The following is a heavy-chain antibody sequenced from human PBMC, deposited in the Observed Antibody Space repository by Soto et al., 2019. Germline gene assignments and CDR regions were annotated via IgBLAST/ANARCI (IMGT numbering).Heavy chain of an antibody. Sequence: LRLSCAASGFTFSSYEMNWVRQAPGKGLEWVSYISSSGSTIYYADSVKGRFTISRDNAKNSLYLQMNSLRAEDTAVYYCARAGYDILTGYPYFDYWGQGTLVTVSS. D-gene: IGHD3-9*01. CDR3: ARAGYDILTGYPYFDY. CDR1: GFTFSSYE. CDR2: ISSSGSTI. V-gene: IGHV3-48*03. J-gene: IGHJ4*02.